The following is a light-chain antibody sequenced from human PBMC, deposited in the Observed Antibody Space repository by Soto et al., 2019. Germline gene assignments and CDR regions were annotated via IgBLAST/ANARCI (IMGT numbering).Light chain of an antibody. CDR3: QQRSKWVT. CDR2: DAS. CDR1: RSVSSY. Sequence: EIVLTQSPATLSFSPGESATLSCRATRSVSSYLAWYQQKPGQAPRLLIYDASSRPTDIPARFSGSGSGTDFTLTISSLEPEDFAVYYCQQRSKWVTFGRGTKVDIK. V-gene: IGKV3-11*01. J-gene: IGKJ4*01.